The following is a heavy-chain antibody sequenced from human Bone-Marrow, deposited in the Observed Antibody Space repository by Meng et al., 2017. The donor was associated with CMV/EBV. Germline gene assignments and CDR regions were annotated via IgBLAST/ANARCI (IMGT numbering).Heavy chain of an antibody. Sequence: SVKVSCKASGGTFSSYAISWVRQAPGQGLEWMGGIIPILGIANYAQKFQGRVTITADKSTSTAYMELSSLRSEDTAVYDCARGGVKYSSSWRYYYYGMDVWGPGNTVNVAS. D-gene: IGHD6-13*01. J-gene: IGHJ6*02. CDR3: ARGGVKYSSSWRYYYYGMDV. CDR2: IIPILGIA. CDR1: GGTFSSYA. V-gene: IGHV1-69*10.